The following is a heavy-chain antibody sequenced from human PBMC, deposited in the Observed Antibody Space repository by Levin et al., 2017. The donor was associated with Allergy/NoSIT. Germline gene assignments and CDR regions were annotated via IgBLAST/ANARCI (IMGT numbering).Heavy chain of an antibody. Sequence: SCAASGFSFSSFGMHWVRQAPGKGLEWVAVISYDGRDKYYADSVKGRFTISRDNTKNTLYLQMNSLRSEDAAVYYCAKDVVFGTSSWSLDFWGQGTLVTVSS. V-gene: IGHV3-30*18. CDR2: ISYDGRDK. CDR3: AKDVVFGTSSWSLDF. D-gene: IGHD6-13*01. J-gene: IGHJ4*02. CDR1: GFSFSSFG.